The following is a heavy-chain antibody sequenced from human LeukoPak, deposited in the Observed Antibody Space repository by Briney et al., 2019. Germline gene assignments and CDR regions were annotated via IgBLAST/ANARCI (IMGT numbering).Heavy chain of an antibody. Sequence: GGSPRLSCAASGFTFSNYIINWVRQAPGKGLEWVSSISSSGSYINYADSVKGRFTISRDNAKNSLYLQMSSLRAEDTAVYYCARGGAMVRGVSPLDYWGQGSLVTVSS. J-gene: IGHJ4*02. D-gene: IGHD3-10*01. CDR1: GFTFSNYI. CDR2: ISSSGSYI. V-gene: IGHV3-21*01. CDR3: ARGGAMVRGVSPLDY.